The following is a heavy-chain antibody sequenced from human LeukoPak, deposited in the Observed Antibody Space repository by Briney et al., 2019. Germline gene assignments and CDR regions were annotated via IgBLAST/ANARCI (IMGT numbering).Heavy chain of an antibody. CDR1: GYTFTSYY. J-gene: IGHJ5*02. Sequence: ASVKVSCKASGYTFTSYYMHWVRQAPGQGLEWMGIINPSGGSTSYAQKFQGRVTMTRNTSISTAYMELSSLRSEDTAVYYCARGRVPAARGHNNWFDPWGQGTLVTVSS. V-gene: IGHV1-46*01. D-gene: IGHD2-2*01. CDR2: INPSGGST. CDR3: ARGRVPAARGHNNWFDP.